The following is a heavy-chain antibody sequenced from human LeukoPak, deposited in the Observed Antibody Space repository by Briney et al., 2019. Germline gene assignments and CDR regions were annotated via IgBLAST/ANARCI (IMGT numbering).Heavy chain of an antibody. D-gene: IGHD2-2*02. CDR2: ISYDGSNK. J-gene: IGHJ5*02. CDR3: ARAGVPAAIRATGWFDP. Sequence: GGSLRLSCAASGFTFSSYAMHWVRQAPGKGLEWVAVISYDGSNKYYADSVKGRFTISRDNSKNMLYLQMNSLRAEDTAVYCCARAGVPAAIRATGWFDPWGQGTLVTVSS. CDR1: GFTFSSYA. V-gene: IGHV3-30*01.